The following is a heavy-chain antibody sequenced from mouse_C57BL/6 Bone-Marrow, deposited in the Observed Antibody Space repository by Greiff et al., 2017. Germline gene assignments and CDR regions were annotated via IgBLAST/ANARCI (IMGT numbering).Heavy chain of an antibody. V-gene: IGHV1-9*01. J-gene: IGHJ3*01. CDR2: IYPGSGST. CDR3: ARGEFMGGVEEFEY. Sequence: QVQLKQSGAELVKPGASVKLSCKATGYTFTGYWIQWVKQRPGHGLEWIGEIYPGSGSTNYNEKFKSKATFTVDTSSNTAYMQLSSLTSEDSAVYDCARGEFMGGVEEFEYWGQGTMVTVSA. D-gene: IGHD1-1*01. CDR1: GYTFTGYW.